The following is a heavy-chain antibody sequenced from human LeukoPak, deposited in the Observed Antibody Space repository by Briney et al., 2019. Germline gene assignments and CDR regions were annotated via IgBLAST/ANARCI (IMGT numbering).Heavy chain of an antibody. CDR1: GFTFSRYW. CDR3: ARYDYNDSSGYKIAEYFQH. CDR2: IEGDGSSA. J-gene: IGHJ1*01. V-gene: IGHV3-74*01. D-gene: IGHD3-22*01. Sequence: GGSLRLSCAASGFTFSRYWMHWVRQVPGKGLVWVSRIEGDGSSATYADSVKGRFTISRDNAKNTLYLQMNSLRDEDTAVYYCARYDYNDSSGYKIAEYFQHWGQGTLVTVSS.